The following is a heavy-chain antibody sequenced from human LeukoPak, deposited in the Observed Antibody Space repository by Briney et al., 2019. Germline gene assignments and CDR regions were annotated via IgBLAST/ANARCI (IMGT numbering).Heavy chain of an antibody. J-gene: IGHJ4*02. Sequence: GGSLRLSCAASGFTFTSYWMTWVRQAPGKGLEWVAVIWYDGSNKYYADSVKGRFTISGDNSKNTLYLQMNSLRAEDTAVYYCARDYSGYLYYFDYWGQGTLVTVSS. D-gene: IGHD5-12*01. CDR1: GFTFTSYW. CDR2: IWYDGSNK. CDR3: ARDYSGYLYYFDY. V-gene: IGHV3-33*08.